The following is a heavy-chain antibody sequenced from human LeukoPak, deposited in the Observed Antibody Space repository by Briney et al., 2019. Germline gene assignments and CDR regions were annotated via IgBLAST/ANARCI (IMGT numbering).Heavy chain of an antibody. CDR2: INPNSGGT. Sequence: GASVKVPCKASGYTFTGYYRHWVRQAPGQGLEWMGWINPNSGGTNYAQKFQGRVTMTRDTSISTAYMELSRLRSDDTAVNYCARWYSSSCLDYWGQGTLVTVS. V-gene: IGHV1-2*02. CDR1: GYTFTGYY. CDR3: ARWYSSSCLDY. D-gene: IGHD6-13*01. J-gene: IGHJ4*02.